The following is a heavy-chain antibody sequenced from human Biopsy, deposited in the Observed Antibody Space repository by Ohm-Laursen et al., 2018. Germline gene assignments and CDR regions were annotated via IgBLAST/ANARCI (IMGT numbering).Heavy chain of an antibody. D-gene: IGHD2-21*02. CDR1: GDSVSSNRAA. CDR3: ARSGSDSLNYYFDF. V-gene: IGHV6-1*01. J-gene: IGHJ4*02. CDR2: TFYRAKWYT. Sequence: TQTLTLTCAISGDSVSSNRAAWNWIMQSPSRGLEWLGRTFYRAKWYTDFAVSVKSRITLAPDPSTNQFSLQLNSVTPDDTAVYYCARSGSDSLNYYFDFWGQETLVTVSS.